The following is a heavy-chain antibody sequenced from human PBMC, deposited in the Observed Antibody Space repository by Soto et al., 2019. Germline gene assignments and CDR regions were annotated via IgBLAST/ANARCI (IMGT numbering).Heavy chain of an antibody. V-gene: IGHV3-30-3*01. CDR2: ISFDGSNK. D-gene: IGHD3-16*02. J-gene: IGHJ4*02. Sequence: GGTLRLSCAASGFTFSSYAMHWVRQARGKGLEWEAVISFDGSNKYYADSVKGRFTISRDNTKNTLYLQMNTLRAEDAAVYYCARAGLPLGDPGGELSTCYFDYWGQGTLVTVSS. CDR3: ARAGLPLGDPGGELSTCYFDY. CDR1: GFTFSSYA.